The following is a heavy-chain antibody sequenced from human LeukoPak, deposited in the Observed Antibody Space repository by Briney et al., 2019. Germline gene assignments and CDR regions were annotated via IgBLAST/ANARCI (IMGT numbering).Heavy chain of an antibody. CDR3: AKEGRDVKNARYGMDV. Sequence: GGSLRLSCVASGFTVSTTYMGWVRQAPGKGLEWVSVIYSGGTTYHADSVKGRFTFSRDNSKNTLYLQMNSLRAEDTAVYYCAKEGRDVKNARYGMDVWGQGTTVTVSS. V-gene: IGHV3-53*01. CDR1: GFTVSTTY. CDR2: IYSGGTT. J-gene: IGHJ6*02. D-gene: IGHD5-24*01.